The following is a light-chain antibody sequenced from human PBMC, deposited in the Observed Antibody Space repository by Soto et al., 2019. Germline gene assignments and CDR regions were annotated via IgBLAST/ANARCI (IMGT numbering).Light chain of an antibody. Sequence: QSALTQPPSASGSPGQSVTISCTGTSSDVGGYNYVSWYQQHPGRAPKLMIYEVSKRPSGVADRFSGSKSGNTASLTVSGLQPEDEADYYCSSYAGSSNLGVFGGGTKLTVL. J-gene: IGLJ2*01. CDR3: SSYAGSSNLGV. CDR2: EVS. V-gene: IGLV2-8*01. CDR1: SSDVGGYNY.